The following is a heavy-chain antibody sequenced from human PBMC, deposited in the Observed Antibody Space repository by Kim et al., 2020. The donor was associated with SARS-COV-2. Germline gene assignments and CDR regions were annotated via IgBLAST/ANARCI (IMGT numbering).Heavy chain of an antibody. V-gene: IGHV3-74*01. Sequence: GGSLRLSCAASGFTFSNYWMHWVRQAPGKGLVWVSHIKTDGSNTNYADSVKGRFTISRDNAKNMLYLQMNSLRVDDTAVYHCGRVTDGDGYWGQGTLVTDSS. CDR2: IKTDGSNT. CDR3: GRVTDGDGY. J-gene: IGHJ4*02. D-gene: IGHD2-21*02. CDR1: GFTFSNYW.